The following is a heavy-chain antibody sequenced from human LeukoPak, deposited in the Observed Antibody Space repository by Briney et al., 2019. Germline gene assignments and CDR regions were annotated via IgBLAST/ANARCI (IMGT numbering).Heavy chain of an antibody. J-gene: IGHJ4*02. Sequence: ASVKVSCKASGYTFTNYDINWVRQAAGQGLEWMGWMNPNSGNTNYAHKFQGRVTMTRNTSITTAYMELSSLRSEDTAVYYCARWTTTFLDYWGQGTLVTVSS. CDR3: ARWTTTFLDY. D-gene: IGHD1-1*01. CDR2: MNPNSGNT. V-gene: IGHV1-8*01. CDR1: GYTFTNYD.